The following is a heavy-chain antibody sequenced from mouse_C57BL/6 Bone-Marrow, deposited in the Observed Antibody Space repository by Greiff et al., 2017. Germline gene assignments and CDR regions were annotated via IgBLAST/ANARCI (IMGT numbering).Heavy chain of an antibody. Sequence: EVTLQQSGPELVKPWASVKLSCKASGYTFTDYYMNLVKQSHGTSLEWIGDINPNNGGTSYNQKFKGKATLTLDNSSSPAYMELRSLTSEDSAIYYCARGGLDYWGQGTTLTVSS. V-gene: IGHV1-26*01. D-gene: IGHD1-1*02. J-gene: IGHJ2*01. CDR2: INPNNGGT. CDR3: ARGGLDY. CDR1: GYTFTDYY.